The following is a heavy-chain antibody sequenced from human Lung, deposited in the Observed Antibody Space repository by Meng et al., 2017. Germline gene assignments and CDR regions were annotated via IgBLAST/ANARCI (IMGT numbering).Heavy chain of an antibody. D-gene: IGHD4-11*01. CDR2: INHSGDT. Sequence: VQLKSGDAGLLKPSTTLSLTFVVAGGSFSDYYWSWMRQPPGKGLEGIGEINHSGDTNYNPSLENRATISVDTSQNNLSLKLSSVTAADSAVYYCARGPTTMAHDFDYWGQGTLVTVSS. CDR1: GGSFSDYY. CDR3: ARGPTTMAHDFDY. J-gene: IGHJ4*02. V-gene: IGHV4-34*01.